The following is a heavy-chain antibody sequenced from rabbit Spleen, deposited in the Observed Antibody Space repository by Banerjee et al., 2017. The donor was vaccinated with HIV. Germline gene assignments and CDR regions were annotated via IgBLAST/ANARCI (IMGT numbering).Heavy chain of an antibody. CDR3: ARGFYTYDDYVNFYGAYFNL. CDR1: GVSFNDKDV. D-gene: IGHD2-1*01. Sequence: QEQLEESGGGLVKPEGSLTLTCKASGVSFNDKDVMCWVRQAPGKGLEWITCINMVTGSSGSTYYASWAKGRFTISKTSSTTVTLQMTSLTAADTATYFCARGFYTYDDYVNFYGAYFNLWGPGTLVTVS. J-gene: IGHJ4*01. CDR2: INMVTGSSGST. V-gene: IGHV1S45*01.